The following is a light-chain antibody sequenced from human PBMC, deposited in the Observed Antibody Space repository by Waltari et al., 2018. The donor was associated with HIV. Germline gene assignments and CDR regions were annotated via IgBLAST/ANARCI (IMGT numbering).Light chain of an antibody. Sequence: QSVPTQPPSASGTPGQRVTISCSGSSSNIGSNYVYWYQQLPGTAPKLLIYRNNQRPSGVPDRFSGSKSGTSASLAISGLRSEDEADYYCAAWDDSLSGLNWVFGGGTKLTVL. CDR2: RNN. CDR1: SSNIGSNY. CDR3: AAWDDSLSGLNWV. V-gene: IGLV1-47*01. J-gene: IGLJ3*02.